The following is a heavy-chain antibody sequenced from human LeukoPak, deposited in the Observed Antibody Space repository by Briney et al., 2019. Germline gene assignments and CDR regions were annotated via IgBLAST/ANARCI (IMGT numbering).Heavy chain of an antibody. CDR2: ISSSSSTI. V-gene: IGHV3-48*01. CDR3: ARDLPVDY. CDR1: GFTFSSYS. D-gene: IGHD4-17*01. J-gene: IGHJ4*02. Sequence: GGSLRLSCAASGFTFSSYSMNWVRQAPGKGLEWVSYISSSSSTIYADSVKGRFTISRDNAKNSLYLQMNSLRAEDTAVYYCARDLPVDYWGQGTLVTVSS.